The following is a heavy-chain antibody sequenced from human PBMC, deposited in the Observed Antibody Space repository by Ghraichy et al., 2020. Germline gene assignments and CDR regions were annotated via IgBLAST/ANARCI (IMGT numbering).Heavy chain of an antibody. V-gene: IGHV4-38-2*02. CDR2: IYVYDSGTT. CDR3: ARKSGAHDY. CDR1: GYSITSGYF. Sequence: GSLRLSCTVSGYSITSGYFWGWIRQPPGKGLEWIGYIYVYDSGTTNYNPSLNSRVTISVDTSKNQLSLKLHSVTAADTAVYYCARKSGAHDYWGQGTLVTVSS. J-gene: IGHJ4*02. D-gene: IGHD1-26*01.